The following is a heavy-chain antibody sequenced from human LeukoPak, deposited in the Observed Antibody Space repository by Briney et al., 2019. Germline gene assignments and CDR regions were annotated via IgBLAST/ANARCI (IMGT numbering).Heavy chain of an antibody. J-gene: IGHJ4*02. V-gene: IGHV3-33*06. CDR1: GFTFSSYG. CDR2: IWYDGSNK. Sequence: PGGSLRLSCAASGFTFSSYGMHWVRQAPGKGLEWVAVIWYDGSNKYYADSVKGRFTISRDNSKNTLYLQMNSLRAEDTAVYYCAKDLPHWYYGSGGDYWGQGTLVTVSS. D-gene: IGHD3-10*01. CDR3: AKDLPHWYYGSGGDY.